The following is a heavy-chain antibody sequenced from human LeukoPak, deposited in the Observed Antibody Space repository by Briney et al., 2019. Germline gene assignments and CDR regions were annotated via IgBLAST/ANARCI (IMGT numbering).Heavy chain of an antibody. D-gene: IGHD7-27*01. V-gene: IGHV4-59*01. CDR3: ARGWGFVDH. CDR2: IYYSGNT. CDR1: GGSISSYY. J-gene: IGHJ4*02. Sequence: KPSETLSLTCTVSGGSISSYYWSCIRQPPGKGLEWIGYIYYSGNTNYNPSLKGRVTISVDTSKNQFPLKLSSVTAADTAVYYCARGWGFVDHWGQGTLVTVSS.